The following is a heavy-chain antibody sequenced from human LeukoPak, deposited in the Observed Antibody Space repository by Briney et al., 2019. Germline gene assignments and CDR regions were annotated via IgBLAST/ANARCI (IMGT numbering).Heavy chain of an antibody. J-gene: IGHJ3*02. D-gene: IGHD6-13*01. V-gene: IGHV4-59*01. CDR3: ARDRYSSSWGPRAFDI. Sequence: PSETLSLTCTVSGGSISSYYWSWIRQPPGKGLEWIGYIYYSGSTNYNPSLKSRVTISVDTSKNQFSLKLGSVTAADTAVYYCARDRYSSSWGPRAFDIWGQGTMVTVSS. CDR1: GGSISSYY. CDR2: IYYSGST.